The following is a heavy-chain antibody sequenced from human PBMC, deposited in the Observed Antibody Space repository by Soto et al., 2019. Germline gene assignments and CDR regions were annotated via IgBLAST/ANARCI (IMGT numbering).Heavy chain of an antibody. V-gene: IGHV1-18*01. CDR1: GYTFTSYG. CDR3: ARDQLELLSDNWFDP. Sequence: GASVKVSCKASGYTFTSYGISWVRQAPGQGLEWMGWISAYNGNTNYAQKLQGRVTMTTDTSTSTAYMELRSLRSDDTAVYYCARDQLELLSDNWFDPWGQGTLVTVSS. CDR2: ISAYNGNT. J-gene: IGHJ5*02. D-gene: IGHD1-7*01.